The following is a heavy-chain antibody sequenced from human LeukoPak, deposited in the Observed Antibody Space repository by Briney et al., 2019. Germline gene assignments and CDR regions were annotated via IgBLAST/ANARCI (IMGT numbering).Heavy chain of an antibody. Sequence: PGGSLRLSCAASEFTFSSYGMHWVRQAPGKGLEWVAVISYDGSNKYYADSVKGRFTISRDNSKNTMYLQMNSLGAEDTAVYYCANDGLYGDLRWARFDYWGQGTLVTVSS. D-gene: IGHD4-17*01. V-gene: IGHV3-30*18. CDR3: ANDGLYGDLRWARFDY. J-gene: IGHJ4*02. CDR2: ISYDGSNK. CDR1: EFTFSSYG.